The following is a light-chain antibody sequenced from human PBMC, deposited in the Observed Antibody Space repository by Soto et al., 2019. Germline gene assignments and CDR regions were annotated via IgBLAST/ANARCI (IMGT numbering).Light chain of an antibody. J-gene: IGLJ3*02. CDR3: SSYAGTTNLV. CDR2: EVI. V-gene: IGLV2-8*01. CDR1: GSDVGGYDY. Sequence: QSALTQPPSASGSPGQSVTISCTGTGSDVGGYDYVSWYQLHPGGAPKLIIYEVIRRPSGVPDCFSGSKSGNTASLTVSGLQADDEADYFCSSYAGTTNLVFGGGTKVTVL.